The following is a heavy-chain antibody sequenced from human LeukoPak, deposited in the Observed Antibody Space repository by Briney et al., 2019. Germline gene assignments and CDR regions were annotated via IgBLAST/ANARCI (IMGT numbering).Heavy chain of an antibody. V-gene: IGHV1-2*02. D-gene: IGHD3-10*01. CDR2: INPNRGGT. CDR1: GYNFTGYY. Sequence: GASVKVSCKASGYNFTGYYMHWVRQAPGQGLEWMGWINPNRGGTNNAQKFQGRVTMTRDTSISTAYMDLSGLRSDDTAVYYCARGFVVRGVSPIRPPLSGAFHIWGQGTMVTVSS. J-gene: IGHJ3*02. CDR3: ARGFVVRGVSPIRPPLSGAFHI.